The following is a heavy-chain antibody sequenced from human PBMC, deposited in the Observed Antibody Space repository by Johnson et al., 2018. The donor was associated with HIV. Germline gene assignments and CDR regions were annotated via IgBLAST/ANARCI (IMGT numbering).Heavy chain of an antibody. D-gene: IGHD1-26*01. CDR2: ISYDGSDK. CDR1: GFTFSSYA. Sequence: QEKLVESGGGVVQPGRSLRLSCAASGFTFSSYAMHWVRQAPGKGLEWVAGISYDGSDKYYADSVKCRFTISRDNSKNQLYLQMNSLRAEDTAAYSCARGDRSTYYRRGAFDIWGQGTMVTVSS. CDR3: ARGDRSTYYRRGAFDI. V-gene: IGHV3-30*04. J-gene: IGHJ3*02.